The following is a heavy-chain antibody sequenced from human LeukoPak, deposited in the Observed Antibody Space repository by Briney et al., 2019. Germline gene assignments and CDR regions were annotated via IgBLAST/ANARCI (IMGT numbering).Heavy chain of an antibody. V-gene: IGHV3-21*01. Sequence: PGGSLTLSCAASGFTFSSYSMNWVRQAPGKGLEWVSSISSSSSYIYYADSVKGRFTISRDNAKNSLYLQMNSLRAEDTAVNYCARDDLYYYGSGSYYQPDYWGQGTLVTVSS. CDR3: ARDDLYYYGSGSYYQPDY. D-gene: IGHD3-10*01. CDR1: GFTFSSYS. CDR2: ISSSSSYI. J-gene: IGHJ4*02.